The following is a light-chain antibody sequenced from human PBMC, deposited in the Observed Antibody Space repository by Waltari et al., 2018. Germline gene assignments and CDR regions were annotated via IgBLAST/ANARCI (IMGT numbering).Light chain of an antibody. CDR2: KVS. V-gene: IGKV2-30*02. CDR3: MLGTYGPRT. Sequence: VVMTPYPLSLPVIFGQTASISCRSSQSVVRSDGRTYLNRFQQRQGQYPRRLIYKVSNRDSGVPDRFSACGSVTELPPEIGRVEAANVAVYYCMLGTYGPRTFGQGPKLEI. CDR1: QSVVRSDGRTY. J-gene: IGKJ2*01.